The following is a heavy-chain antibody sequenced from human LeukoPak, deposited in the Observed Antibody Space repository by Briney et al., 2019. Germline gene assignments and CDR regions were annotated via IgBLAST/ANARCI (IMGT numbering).Heavy chain of an antibody. CDR2: ISLSGGTI. CDR3: AKDQRTSWYFDL. D-gene: IGHD2-2*01. J-gene: IGHJ4*02. V-gene: IGHV3-11*04. CDR1: GFNIDDYY. Sequence: GGSLRLSCAASGFNIDDYYMSWIRQAPGMGLEWVSHISLSGGTIHYADSVKGRFTVSRDNSQNTVHLHMSSPRVEDTAVYYCAKDQRTSWYFDLWGQGTLVTVSS.